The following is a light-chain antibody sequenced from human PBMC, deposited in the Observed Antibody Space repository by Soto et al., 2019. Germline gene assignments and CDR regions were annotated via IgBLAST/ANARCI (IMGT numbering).Light chain of an antibody. CDR1: QDINIY. CDR3: QQYDILPIT. V-gene: IGKV1-33*01. Sequence: DIQMTQSPPSLFGSVGDRVTITCQATQDINIYLNWYQQKPGKAPNLLIYDASNLEIGVPSRFSGSGSGTHFTFTISSLQTEDIGTYYCQQYDILPITFGRGTRLEIK. J-gene: IGKJ5*01. CDR2: DAS.